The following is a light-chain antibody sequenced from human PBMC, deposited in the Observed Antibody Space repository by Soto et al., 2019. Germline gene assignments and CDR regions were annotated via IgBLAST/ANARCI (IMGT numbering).Light chain of an antibody. CDR1: QSLVYSDGNTY. Sequence: DVVMTQSPLSLPVTLGQPASISCRSSQSLVYSDGNTYLNWFQQRPGQSPRRLIYNVSKRDSGVPDRLSGSGSGTDFTLKISRVEAEDVGVYYCMQGTHWYTFGQGTKLEIK. V-gene: IGKV2-30*01. J-gene: IGKJ2*01. CDR2: NVS. CDR3: MQGTHWYT.